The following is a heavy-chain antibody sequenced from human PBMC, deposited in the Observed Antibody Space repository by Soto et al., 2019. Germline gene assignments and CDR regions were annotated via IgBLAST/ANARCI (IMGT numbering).Heavy chain of an antibody. Sequence: GGSLRLSCEASGFIFSNYEMNWVRRAPGKGPEWLSGINSDGTISSYADSVKGRFTISRDNARNTLSLQMNSLRADDTAVYYCARLSGDHSAFFSYGMDAWGQGTTVTVSS. V-gene: IGHV3-74*01. D-gene: IGHD2-21*01. CDR3: ARLSGDHSAFFSYGMDA. CDR1: GFIFSNYE. CDR2: INSDGTIS. J-gene: IGHJ6*02.